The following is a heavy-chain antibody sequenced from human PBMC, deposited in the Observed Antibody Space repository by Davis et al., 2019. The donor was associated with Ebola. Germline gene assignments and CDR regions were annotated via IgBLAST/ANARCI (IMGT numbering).Heavy chain of an antibody. V-gene: IGHV1-2*02. CDR3: ARGREVVVVAAFEYYGMDV. CDR1: GYTFTGYY. CDR2: INPNSGGT. J-gene: IGHJ6*02. D-gene: IGHD2-15*01. Sequence: ASVKVSCKASGYTFTGYYMHWVRQAPGQGLEWMGWINPNSGGTNYAQKFQGRVTMTRNTSISTAYMELSSLRSEDTAVYYCARGREVVVVAAFEYYGMDVWGQGTTVTVSS.